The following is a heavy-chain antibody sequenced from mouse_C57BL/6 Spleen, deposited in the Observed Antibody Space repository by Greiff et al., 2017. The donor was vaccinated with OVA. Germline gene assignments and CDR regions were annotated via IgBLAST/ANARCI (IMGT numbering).Heavy chain of an antibody. J-gene: IGHJ2*01. V-gene: IGHV1-53*01. CDR2: INPSNGGT. D-gene: IGHD4-1*01. Sequence: VQLQQPGTELVKPGASVKLSCKASGYTFTSYWMHWVKQRPGQGLEWIGNINPSNGGTNYNEKFKSKATLTVDKSSSTAYMQLSSLTSEDSAVDYCAVTGTGGYYFDYWGKGTTLTVSS. CDR3: AVTGTGGYYFDY. CDR1: GYTFTSYW.